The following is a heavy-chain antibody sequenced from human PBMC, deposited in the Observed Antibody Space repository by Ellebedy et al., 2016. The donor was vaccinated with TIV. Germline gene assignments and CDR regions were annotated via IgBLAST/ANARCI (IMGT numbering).Heavy chain of an antibody. D-gene: IGHD3-16*01. J-gene: IGHJ5*02. V-gene: IGHV3-74*01. Sequence: GESLKISXAASGFTFSSYWMHWVRQAPGKELVWVSRVNSDGSTTSYADSVKGRFTISRDNAKNTLYLQMNSLRADDTAVYYCASRLGIGPWGQGTLVTVSS. CDR2: VNSDGSTT. CDR3: ASRLGIGP. CDR1: GFTFSSYW.